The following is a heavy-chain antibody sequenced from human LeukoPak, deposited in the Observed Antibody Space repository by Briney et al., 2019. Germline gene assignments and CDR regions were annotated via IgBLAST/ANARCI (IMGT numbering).Heavy chain of an antibody. CDR3: ARDHMAGAVLY. D-gene: IGHD6-19*01. Sequence: SETLSLTCTVSGGSISSGGYYWSWIRQHPGKGLEWIGYIYYSGSTYYNPSLKSRVTISVDTSKNQFSLKLSSVTAADTAVYYCARDHMAGAVLYWGQGSLVTVSS. J-gene: IGHJ4*02. CDR1: GGSISSGGYY. CDR2: IYYSGST. V-gene: IGHV4-31*03.